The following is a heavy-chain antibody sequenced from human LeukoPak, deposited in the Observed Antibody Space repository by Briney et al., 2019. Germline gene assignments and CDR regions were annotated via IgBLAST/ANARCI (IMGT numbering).Heavy chain of an antibody. CDR3: AREGLITIVRGVNFGY. CDR2: IYHDGST. J-gene: IGHJ4*02. Sequence: SETLSLTCTVSTHSVSTDYYWGWIRQPPGKGREWIGNIYHDGSTYYTPSLKSRVTISVDTSKNELSLKLTSVTAADTAVYYCAREGLITIVRGVNFGYWGQGTLVSV. D-gene: IGHD3-10*01. V-gene: IGHV4-38-2*02. CDR1: THSVSTDYY.